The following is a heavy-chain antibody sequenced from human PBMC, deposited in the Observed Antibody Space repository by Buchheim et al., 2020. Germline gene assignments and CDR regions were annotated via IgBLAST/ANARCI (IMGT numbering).Heavy chain of an antibody. CDR3: ARAHDYSRHRGLGY. Sequence: QVQLQQWGAGLLKPSETLSLTCAVYGGSLSGYYWSWIRQPPGKGLEWIGEINHSGSTNYNPSLKSRVTISVDTSKNQFSLKLSSVTAADTAVYYCARAHDYSRHRGLGYWGQGTL. V-gene: IGHV4-34*01. CDR1: GGSLSGYY. D-gene: IGHD4-11*01. CDR2: INHSGST. J-gene: IGHJ4*02.